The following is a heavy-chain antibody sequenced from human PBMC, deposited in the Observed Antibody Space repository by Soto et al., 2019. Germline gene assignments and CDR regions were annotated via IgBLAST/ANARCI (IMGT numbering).Heavy chain of an antibody. CDR2: ISYDGSNK. V-gene: IGHV3-30*18. CDR3: AKGTMVRGVMGYYYYGMDV. D-gene: IGHD3-10*01. CDR1: GFTFSSYG. J-gene: IGHJ6*01. Sequence: QVQLVESGGGVVQPGRSLRLSCAASGFTFSSYGMHWVRQAPGKGLEWVAVISYDGSNKYYADSVKGRFTISRDNSKNTLYLQMNSLRAEDTAVYYCAKGTMVRGVMGYYYYGMDVW.